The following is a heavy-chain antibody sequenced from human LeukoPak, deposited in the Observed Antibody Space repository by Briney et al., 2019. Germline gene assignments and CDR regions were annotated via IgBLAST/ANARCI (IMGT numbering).Heavy chain of an antibody. CDR3: ARLYSSSSWGNWFDP. Sequence: SETLSLTCTVSGASISTYYWTWIRQPAGKGLEWIGRIYTNENTNYNPSLRGRVTMSLDTSKNHFSLKLASVTAADTALYFCARLYSSSSWGNWFDPWGLGTLVTVSS. CDR2: IYTNENT. J-gene: IGHJ5*02. V-gene: IGHV4-4*07. CDR1: GASISTYY. D-gene: IGHD6-6*01.